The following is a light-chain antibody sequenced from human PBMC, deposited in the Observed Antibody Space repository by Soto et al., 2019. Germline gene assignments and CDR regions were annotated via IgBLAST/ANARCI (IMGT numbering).Light chain of an antibody. CDR1: QSVSSY. Sequence: EIVLTQSPATLSLSPGERATLSCRASQSVSSYLAWYQQKPGQAPRLLIYDASSRATGIPARFSGGGSGTDFTLTISSLEPEDFAVYYCQQRSTWPLTFGHGTKVDIK. J-gene: IGKJ3*01. CDR3: QQRSTWPLT. CDR2: DAS. V-gene: IGKV3-11*01.